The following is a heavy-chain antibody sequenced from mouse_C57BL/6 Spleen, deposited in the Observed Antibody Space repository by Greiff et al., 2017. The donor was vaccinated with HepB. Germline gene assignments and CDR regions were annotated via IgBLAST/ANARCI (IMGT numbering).Heavy chain of an antibody. J-gene: IGHJ3*01. Sequence: EVQWVESGGGLVKPGGSLKLSCAASGFTFSDYGMHWVRQAPEQGLEWVAYISSGSSTNYYADTVKGRFTISRDNAKNTLFLQMTSLRSEDTSMYYCARGFAYWGQGTLVTVSA. CDR2: ISSGSSTN. CDR1: GFTFSDYG. CDR3: ARGFAY. V-gene: IGHV5-17*01.